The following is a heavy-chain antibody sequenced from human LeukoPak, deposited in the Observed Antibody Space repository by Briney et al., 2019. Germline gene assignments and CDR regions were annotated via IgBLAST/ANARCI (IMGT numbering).Heavy chain of an antibody. J-gene: IGHJ4*02. CDR2: INWNGGST. V-gene: IGHV3-20*04. D-gene: IGHD6-19*01. CDR3: ARGTLYSGWSYYFDY. CDR1: GFTFDDYG. Sequence: GSLRLSCAASGFTFDDYGMSWVRQAPGKGLEWVSGINWNGGSTGYADSVKGRFTISRDNAKNSLYLQMNSLRAEDTALYYCARGTLYSGWSYYFDYWGQGSQVTVSS.